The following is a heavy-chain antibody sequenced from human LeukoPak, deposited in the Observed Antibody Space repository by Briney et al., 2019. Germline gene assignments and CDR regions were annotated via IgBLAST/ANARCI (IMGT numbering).Heavy chain of an antibody. CDR3: ARTKPDNSEIYN. D-gene: IGHD3-22*01. Sequence: ASLKVSCKASGYTFSTYDTNWVRQAAGQGLEWMGWMNPNSGNTGYAQKFQGRLTITRIASISTAYMELSSLRSDDTAVYYCARTKPDNSEIYNWGQGTLVTVSS. V-gene: IGHV1-8*03. J-gene: IGHJ4*02. CDR2: MNPNSGNT. CDR1: GYTFSTYD.